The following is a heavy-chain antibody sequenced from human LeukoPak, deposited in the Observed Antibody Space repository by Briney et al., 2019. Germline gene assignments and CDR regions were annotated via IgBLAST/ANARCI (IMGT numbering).Heavy chain of an antibody. CDR1: GFTFSAYA. J-gene: IGHJ4*02. CDR3: ARVRYDSGWYDY. D-gene: IGHD6-19*01. V-gene: IGHV3-48*04. CDR2: ITTGGSSI. Sequence: GGSLRLSCAASGFTFSAYAMAWVRQAPGKGLECVSHITTGGSSIFYADSVKGRFTISRDNAKNSLYLQMNSLRAEDAAVYYCARVRYDSGWYDYWGQGALVTVSS.